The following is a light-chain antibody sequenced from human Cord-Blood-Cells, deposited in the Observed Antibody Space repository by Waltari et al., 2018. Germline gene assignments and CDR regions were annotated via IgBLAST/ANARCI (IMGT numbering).Light chain of an antibody. Sequence: DIVMIQSPDSLAVSLGERATINCKSSQSVLYSSNNKNYLAWYQQKPGQPPKLLIYWASTGESGVPDRFSGSGSGTDFTLTISSLQAEDVAVYYCQQYYSTPYSFGQGTKLEIK. CDR2: WAS. CDR3: QQYYSTPYS. J-gene: IGKJ2*03. CDR1: QSVLYSSNNKNY. V-gene: IGKV4-1*01.